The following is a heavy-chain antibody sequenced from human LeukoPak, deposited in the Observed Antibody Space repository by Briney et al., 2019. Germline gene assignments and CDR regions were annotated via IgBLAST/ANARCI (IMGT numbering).Heavy chain of an antibody. Sequence: GGSLRLSCAASGFTVSSNYMSWVRQAPGKGLEWVSVIYSGGSTYYADSVKGRFTISRDNSKNTLYLQMNSLRAEDTAVYYCARDLLGVTGYFDYWGRGTLVTVSS. V-gene: IGHV3-66*01. D-gene: IGHD2-15*01. CDR2: IYSGGST. CDR3: ARDLLGVTGYFDY. CDR1: GFTVSSNY. J-gene: IGHJ4*02.